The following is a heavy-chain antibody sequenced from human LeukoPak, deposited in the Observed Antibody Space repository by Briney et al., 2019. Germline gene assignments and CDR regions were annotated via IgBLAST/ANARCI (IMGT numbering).Heavy chain of an antibody. Sequence: SETLSLLCTVSGHPISRQYWRCVPEPAGEGLEGIGRIYTSWSTKYNPSLKSRVTMSVDTSKNQFSLKLSSVTAADTAVYYCARVKGALQHGRGSGSYYSVDWYFDLWGRGTLVTVSS. D-gene: IGHD3-10*01. CDR2: IYTSWST. CDR1: GHPISRQY. CDR3: ARVKGALQHGRGSGSYYSVDWYFDL. V-gene: IGHV4-4*07. J-gene: IGHJ2*01.